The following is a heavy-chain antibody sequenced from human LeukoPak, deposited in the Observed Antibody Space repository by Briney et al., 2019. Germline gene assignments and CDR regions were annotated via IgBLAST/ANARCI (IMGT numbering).Heavy chain of an antibody. D-gene: IGHD1-26*01. CDR3: ARDWSAYRAVSNDY. V-gene: IGHV3-7*03. Sequence: PGGSLRLSCAASGFTFSSYSMNWVRQAPGKGLEWVANIKTDGSEKYSIDSVKGRFTISRDNTKNSLYLQMNSLRAEDTAIYYCARDWSAYRAVSNDYWGQGTLVTVSS. J-gene: IGHJ4*02. CDR2: IKTDGSEK. CDR1: GFTFSSYS.